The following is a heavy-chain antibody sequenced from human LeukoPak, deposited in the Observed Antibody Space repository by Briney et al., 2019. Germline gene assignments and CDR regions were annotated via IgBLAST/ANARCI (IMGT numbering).Heavy chain of an antibody. CDR1: GFTFSSYS. V-gene: IGHV3-66*01. Sequence: PGGSLRLSCAASGFTFSSYSMNWVRQAPGKGLEWVSVIYSGGSTYYADSVKGRFTISRDNSKNTLYLQMNSLRAEDTAVYYCARGHTVTTVYYYYGMDVWGQGTTVTVSS. CDR2: IYSGGST. CDR3: ARGHTVTTVYYYYGMDV. D-gene: IGHD4-17*01. J-gene: IGHJ6*02.